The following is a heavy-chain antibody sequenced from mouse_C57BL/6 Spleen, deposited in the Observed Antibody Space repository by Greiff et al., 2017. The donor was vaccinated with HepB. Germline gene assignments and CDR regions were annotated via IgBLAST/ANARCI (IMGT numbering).Heavy chain of an antibody. J-gene: IGHJ4*01. V-gene: IGHV1-53*01. D-gene: IGHD1-1*01. CDR3: AGEYYGSSFYYYAMDY. Sequence: VQLQQPGTELVKPGASVKLSCKASGYTFTRYWMHWVKQRPGQGLEWIGNINPSNGGTNYNEKFKSKATLTVDKSSSTAYMQLSSLTSEDSAVYYCAGEYYGSSFYYYAMDYWGQGTSVTVSS. CDR1: GYTFTRYW. CDR2: INPSNGGT.